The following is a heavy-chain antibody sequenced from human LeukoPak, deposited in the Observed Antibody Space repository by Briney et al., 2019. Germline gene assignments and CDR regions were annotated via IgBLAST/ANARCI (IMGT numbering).Heavy chain of an antibody. V-gene: IGHV3-23*01. CDR1: GFTFSSYW. CDR2: ISGSGGST. D-gene: IGHD2-2*01. Sequence: GGSLRLSCAASGFTFSSYWMSWVRQAPGKGLEWVSAISGSGGSTYYADSVKGRFTISRDNSKNTLYLQMNSLRAEDTAVYYCAKALEGYCSSTSCYPDSYYYYMDVWGKGTTVTISS. J-gene: IGHJ6*03. CDR3: AKALEGYCSSTSCYPDSYYYYMDV.